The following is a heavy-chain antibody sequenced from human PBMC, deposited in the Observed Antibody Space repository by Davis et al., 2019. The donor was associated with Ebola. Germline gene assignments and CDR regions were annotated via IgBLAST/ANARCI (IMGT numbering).Heavy chain of an antibody. Sequence: MPSETLSLTCAVSGVSITNEGNLWGWIRQSPGKGLYWIGSVYYTGSAYYNMSLRSRVRISVDASKNQFSLTLTSVTAADTAMYYCARHPIAQRGAGYWLDPWGQGTLVTVSS. CDR3: ARHPIAQRGAGYWLDP. CDR1: GVSITNEGNL. D-gene: IGHD6-25*01. V-gene: IGHV4-39*01. J-gene: IGHJ5*02. CDR2: VYYTGSA.